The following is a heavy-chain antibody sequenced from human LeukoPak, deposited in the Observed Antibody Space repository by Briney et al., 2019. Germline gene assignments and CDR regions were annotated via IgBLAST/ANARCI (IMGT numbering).Heavy chain of an antibody. CDR2: VYTSGST. V-gene: IGHV4-61*02. Sequence: KTSQTLSLTCTVSGGSISSGSYYWSWIRQPAGKGLEWIGRVYTSGSTNYNPSLKSRATISVDTSKNQFSLKLSSVTAADTAVYYCARAWTTSGGAFDIWGQGTMVTVSS. J-gene: IGHJ3*02. CDR3: ARAWTTSGGAFDI. CDR1: GGSISSGSYY. D-gene: IGHD3-10*02.